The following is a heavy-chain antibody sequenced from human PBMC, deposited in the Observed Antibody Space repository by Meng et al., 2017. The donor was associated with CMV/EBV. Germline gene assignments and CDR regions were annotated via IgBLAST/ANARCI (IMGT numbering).Heavy chain of an antibody. D-gene: IGHD3-3*01. V-gene: IGHV4-39*01. Sequence: SETLSLTCTVSGGSVSSGSYYWSWIRQPPGKGLEWIGSIYYSGSTYYNPSLKSRVTISVDTSKNQFSLKLSSVTAADTAVYYCARPHLEWLFGDAFDIWGQGTMVTVSS. CDR3: ARPHLEWLFGDAFDI. CDR1: GGSVSSGSYY. J-gene: IGHJ3*02. CDR2: IYYSGST.